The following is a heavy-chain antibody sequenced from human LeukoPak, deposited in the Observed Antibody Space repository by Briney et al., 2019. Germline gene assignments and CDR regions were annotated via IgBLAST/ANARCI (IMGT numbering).Heavy chain of an antibody. V-gene: IGHV3-48*04. Sequence: GGSLRLSCIAYGFVFRRDNMTWVRQAPGKGLEWVAHISETIYYADSVQGRFTISRDNAKNSLYLQMSNLRVDETAMYYCVREVGRPRTFYFDSWGRGTPVTVSS. CDR3: VREVGRPRTFYFDS. CDR2: ISETI. J-gene: IGHJ4*02. CDR1: GFVFRRDN. D-gene: IGHD3-16*01.